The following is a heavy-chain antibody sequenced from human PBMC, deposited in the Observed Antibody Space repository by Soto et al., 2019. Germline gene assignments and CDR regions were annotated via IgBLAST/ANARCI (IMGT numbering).Heavy chain of an antibody. CDR2: INYNGNT. CDR3: ARELSGNYYYKYDIEV. CDR1: GDSVTSINFY. V-gene: IGHV4-61*01. Sequence: PSETLSLTCTVSGDSVTSINFYWSWIRQSPGKSLEWIGFINYNGNTNYNPSLRSRVTISLTTPKNQFTLTLRYVTAADTARHYCARELSGNYYYKYDIEVWFQGTAVKVS. J-gene: IGHJ6*02.